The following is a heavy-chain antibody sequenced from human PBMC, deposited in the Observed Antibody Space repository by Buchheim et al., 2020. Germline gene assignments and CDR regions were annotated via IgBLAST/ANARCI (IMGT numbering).Heavy chain of an antibody. CDR2: IYHSGST. Sequence: QPQLQESGSGLVKPSQTLSLTCAVSGGSISSGGYSWSWIRQPPGKGLEWIGYIYHSGSTYYNPSLKSRATISVDRSKNQFSLKLSSVTAADTAVYYCARTVDSYGYWFDPWGQGTL. J-gene: IGHJ5*02. CDR3: ARTVDSYGYWFDP. D-gene: IGHD5-18*01. CDR1: GGSISSGGYS. V-gene: IGHV4-30-2*01.